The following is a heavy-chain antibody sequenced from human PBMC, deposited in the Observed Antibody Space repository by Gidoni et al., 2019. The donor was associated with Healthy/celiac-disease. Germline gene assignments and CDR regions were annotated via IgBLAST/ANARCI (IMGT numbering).Heavy chain of an antibody. CDR1: GGTFISYT. V-gene: IGHV1-69*02. CDR2: IIPILGIA. CDR3: ARAPSGRASSGWYYFDY. J-gene: IGHJ4*02. D-gene: IGHD6-19*01. Sequence: QVQLVQSGAEVTKPGSSVKVSFKASGGTFISYTISWVRQAPGQGLEWMGRIIPILGIANYAQKFQGRVTITADKSTSTAYMELSSLRSEDTAVYYCARAPSGRASSGWYYFDYWGQGTLVTVSS.